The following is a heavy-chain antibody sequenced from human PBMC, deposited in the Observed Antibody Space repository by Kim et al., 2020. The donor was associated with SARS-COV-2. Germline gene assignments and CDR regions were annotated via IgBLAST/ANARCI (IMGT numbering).Heavy chain of an antibody. CDR3: ARDTMVRGVIINPGYYYYGMDV. CDR1: GGSFSGYY. V-gene: IGHV4-34*01. D-gene: IGHD3-10*01. CDR2: INHSGST. J-gene: IGHJ6*02. Sequence: SETLSLTCAVYGGSFSGYYWSWIRQPPGKGLEWIGEINHSGSTNYNPSLKSRVTISVDTSKNQFSLKLSSVTAADTAVYYCARDTMVRGVIINPGYYYYGMDVWGQGTTVTVSS.